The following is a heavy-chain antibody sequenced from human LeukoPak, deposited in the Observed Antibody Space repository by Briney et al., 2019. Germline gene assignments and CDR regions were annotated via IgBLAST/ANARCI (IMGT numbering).Heavy chain of an antibody. V-gene: IGHV3-53*01. CDR1: GFTVSRNY. D-gene: IGHD1-7*01. CDR3: AGAPNYVQGYYFDY. Sequence: SGGSLRLSCAASGFTVSRNYMSWVRQAPGKGLEWVSVIYSGGDTYYADSVKGRFTISRDNSKNTLFLQMNSLRAEDTAVYYCAGAPNYVQGYYFDYWGQGTLVTVSS. CDR2: IYSGGDT. J-gene: IGHJ4*02.